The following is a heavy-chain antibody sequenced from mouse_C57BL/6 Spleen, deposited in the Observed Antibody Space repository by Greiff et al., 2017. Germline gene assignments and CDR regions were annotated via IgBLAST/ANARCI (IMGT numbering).Heavy chain of an antibody. Sequence: EVQRVESGGGLVKPGGSLKLSCAASGFTFSSYTMSWVRQTPEKRLEWVATISGGGGNTYYPDSVKGRFTISRDNAKNTLYLQMSSLRSEDTALYYCARQKGSGLLYCDYWGQGTTLTVSS. V-gene: IGHV5-9*01. CDR1: GFTFSSYT. CDR2: ISGGGGNT. J-gene: IGHJ2*01. D-gene: IGHD1-1*01. CDR3: ARQKGSGLLYCDY.